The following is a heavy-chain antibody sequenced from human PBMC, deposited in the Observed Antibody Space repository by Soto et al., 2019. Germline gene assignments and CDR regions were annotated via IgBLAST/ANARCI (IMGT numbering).Heavy chain of an antibody. Sequence: SVKVSCKASGGTFSSYAISWVRQAPGQGLEWMGGIIPIFGTANYAQKFQGRVTITADKSTSTAYMELSSLRSEDTAVYYCARARKRYYDSSGYYAYYYYGMDVWGQGTTVTVSS. D-gene: IGHD3-22*01. CDR3: ARARKRYYDSSGYYAYYYYGMDV. J-gene: IGHJ6*02. CDR2: IIPIFGTA. V-gene: IGHV1-69*06. CDR1: GGTFSSYA.